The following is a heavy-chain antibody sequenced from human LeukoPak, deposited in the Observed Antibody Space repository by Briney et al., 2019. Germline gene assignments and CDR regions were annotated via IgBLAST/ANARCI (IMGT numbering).Heavy chain of an antibody. Sequence: SVKVSCKASGGTLSSYAISWVRQAPGQGLEWMGGIIPIFGTANYAQKFQGRVTITTDESTSTAYMELSSLRSEDTAVYYCARGSRSDQPAPRHSYYYYMDVWGKGTTVTVSS. D-gene: IGHD2-2*01. CDR1: GGTLSSYA. CDR3: ARGSRSDQPAPRHSYYYYMDV. CDR2: IIPIFGTA. V-gene: IGHV1-69*05. J-gene: IGHJ6*03.